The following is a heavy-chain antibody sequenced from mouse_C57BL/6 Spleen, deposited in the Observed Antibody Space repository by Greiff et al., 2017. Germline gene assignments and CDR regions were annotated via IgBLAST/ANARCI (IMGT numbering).Heavy chain of an antibody. CDR2: ISSGSSTI. CDR3: ARDDGYYSYYAMDY. D-gene: IGHD2-3*01. CDR1: GFTFSDYG. J-gene: IGHJ4*01. Sequence: EVKLEESGGGLVKPGGSLKLSCAASGFTFSDYGMHWVRQAPEKGLEWVAYISSGSSTIYYADTVKGRFTISRDNAKNTLFLQMTSLRSEDTAMYYCARDDGYYSYYAMDYWGQGTSVTVSS. V-gene: IGHV5-17*01.